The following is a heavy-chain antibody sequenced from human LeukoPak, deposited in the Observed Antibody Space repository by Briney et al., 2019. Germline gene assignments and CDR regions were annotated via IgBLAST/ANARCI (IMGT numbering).Heavy chain of an antibody. CDR1: GGSISSSSYY. Sequence: SETLSLTCTVSGGSISSSSYYWGWFRQPPGKGLEWIGSIYYSGSTYYNPSLKSRVTISVDTSKNQFSLKLSSVTAADTAVYYCARGFLGYCSSTSCPFDIWGQGTMVTVSS. J-gene: IGHJ3*02. V-gene: IGHV4-39*07. CDR2: IYYSGST. D-gene: IGHD2-2*01. CDR3: ARGFLGYCSSTSCPFDI.